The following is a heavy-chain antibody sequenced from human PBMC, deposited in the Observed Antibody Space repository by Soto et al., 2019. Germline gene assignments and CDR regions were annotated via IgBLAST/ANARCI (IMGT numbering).Heavy chain of an antibody. D-gene: IGHD2-21*02. CDR1: GFTFSSYS. Sequence: PGGSLRLSCAASGFTFSSYSMNWVRQAPGKGLEWVSYISSSSSTIYYADSVKGRFTISRDNAKNSLYLQMNSLRDEDTAVYYCARGGLAYCGGDCFYYYGMDVWGQGITVTV. J-gene: IGHJ6*02. CDR3: ARGGLAYCGGDCFYYYGMDV. CDR2: ISSSSSTI. V-gene: IGHV3-48*02.